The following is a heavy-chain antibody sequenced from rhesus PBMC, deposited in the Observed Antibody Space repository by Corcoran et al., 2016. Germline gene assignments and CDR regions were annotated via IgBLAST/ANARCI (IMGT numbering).Heavy chain of an antibody. D-gene: IGHD2-2*01. CDR1: GFTFSNDW. CDR3: TRGIKDDY. V-gene: IGHV3-16*02. J-gene: IGHJ4*01. Sequence: EVQLVESGGGLVQPGGSLRLSGAASGFTFSNDWMSWGRQAPGKGLDWVGRIKNKADGGTAAYAESVKGRFTISRDDSKNTLYLQMNSLKTEDTAVYYCTRGIKDDYWGQGVLVTVSS. CDR2: IKNKADGGTA.